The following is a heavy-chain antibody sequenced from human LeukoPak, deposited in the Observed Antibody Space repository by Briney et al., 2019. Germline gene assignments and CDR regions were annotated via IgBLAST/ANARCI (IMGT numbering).Heavy chain of an antibody. Sequence: GGSLRLSCAASGFTFSSHVISWVRQTPGKGLERVSAISTSSGRTYYADSVKGRFSISRDNSKNTLYLQINSLRAEDTAVYYSAKERGYSGDPQDFDYWGQGTLVTVSS. CDR1: GFTFSSHV. D-gene: IGHD4-17*01. J-gene: IGHJ4*02. V-gene: IGHV3-23*01. CDR2: ISTSSGRT. CDR3: AKERGYSGDPQDFDY.